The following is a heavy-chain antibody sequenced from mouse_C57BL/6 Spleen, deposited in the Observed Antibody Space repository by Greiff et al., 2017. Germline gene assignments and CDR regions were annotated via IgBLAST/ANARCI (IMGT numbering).Heavy chain of an antibody. J-gene: IGHJ1*03. CDR2: IWTGGGT. V-gene: IGHV2-9-1*01. CDR1: GFSLTSYA. Sequence: VKLVESGPGLVAPSQSLSITCTVSGFSLTSYAISWVRPPPGKGLEWLGVIWTGGGTNSNSALKSRLSISKDNSKSQVFLKMNSLQTDYTARYYCARNLDSDWYFDVWGTGTTVTVSS. CDR3: ARNLDSDWYFDV.